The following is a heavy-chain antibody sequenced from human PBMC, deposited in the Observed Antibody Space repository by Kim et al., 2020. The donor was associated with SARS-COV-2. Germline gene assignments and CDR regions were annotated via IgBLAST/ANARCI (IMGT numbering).Heavy chain of an antibody. Sequence: SETLSLTCTVSGGSISSGGYYWSWIRQHTGKGLEWIGYIYYSGSTYYNPSLKSRVTISVDTSKNQFSLKLNSVTAADTAVYYCARDRAPTLRYVEWRQYWYLDLWRRCTLVTVSS. CDR3: ARDRAPTLRYVEWRQYWYLDL. V-gene: IGHV4-31*03. CDR2: IYYSGST. J-gene: IGHJ2*01. CDR1: GGSISSGGYY. D-gene: IGHD3-9*01.